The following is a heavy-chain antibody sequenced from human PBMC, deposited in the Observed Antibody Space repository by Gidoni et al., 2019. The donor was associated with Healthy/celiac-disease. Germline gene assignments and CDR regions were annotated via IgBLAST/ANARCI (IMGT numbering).Heavy chain of an antibody. V-gene: IGHV3-21*01. D-gene: IGHD5-18*01. CDR1: GFTFSRYS. CDR3: ARDGASGYSLTFGMDV. J-gene: IGHJ6*02. CDR2: IITSGSYI. Sequence: EVQLVESGGGLVKPGGSLRLSCVASGFTFSRYSMNWVRQAPGKGLEWVSSIITSGSYIYYADSVKGRFTISRDNAKNSLYLQMNSLSAEDTAVYYCARDGASGYSLTFGMDVWGQGTTVTVSS.